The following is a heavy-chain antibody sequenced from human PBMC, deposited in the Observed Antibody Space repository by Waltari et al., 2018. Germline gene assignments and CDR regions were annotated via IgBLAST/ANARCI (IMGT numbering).Heavy chain of an antibody. J-gene: IGHJ4*02. CDR1: GASISSRNYY. V-gene: IGHV4-39*01. CDR2: IFYTGTT. CDR3: ARHVSNYYDTTGYPPHFDY. D-gene: IGHD3-22*01. Sequence: QLQLQESGPGLVKPSETLSLTCTVSGASISSRNYYWGWIRQPPGKGLEWIGTIFYTGTTYYNPSLKSRVTISVDTSKNQFSRKLSSVRAADTAVYYCARHVSNYYDTTGYPPHFDYWGQGTLVTVSS.